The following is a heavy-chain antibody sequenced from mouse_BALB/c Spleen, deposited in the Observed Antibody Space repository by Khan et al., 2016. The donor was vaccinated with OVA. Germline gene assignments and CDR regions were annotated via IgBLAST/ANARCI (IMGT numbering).Heavy chain of an antibody. CDR2: INTYTGKP. V-gene: IGHV9-3-1*01. J-gene: IGHJ4*01. Sequence: QIQLVQSGPELKKPGETVKISCKASGYTFTNNGMNWVKLAPGQGFKWMGWINTYTGKPAYADDFKGRFAFSLENSASTAYLQLNDLKNEDTATYYCARVWYNGTIDYWGQGTSVTVSS. D-gene: IGHD1-1*02. CDR1: GYTFTNNG. CDR3: ARVWYNGTIDY.